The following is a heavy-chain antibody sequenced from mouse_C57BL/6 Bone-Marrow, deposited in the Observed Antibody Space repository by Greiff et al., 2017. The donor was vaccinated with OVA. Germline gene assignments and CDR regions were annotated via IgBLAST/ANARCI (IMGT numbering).Heavy chain of an antibody. CDR2: ISNLAYSI. D-gene: IGHD2-3*01. CDR1: GFTFSDYG. CDR3: ARLGDGFPYAMDY. J-gene: IGHJ4*01. V-gene: IGHV5-15*01. Sequence: EVKLVESGGGLVQPGGSLKLSCAASGFTFSDYGMAWVRQAPRKGPEWVAFISNLAYSIYYADTVTGRFTISRETAKNTLYLEMSSLRSEDTAMYYCARLGDGFPYAMDYWGQGTSVTVSS.